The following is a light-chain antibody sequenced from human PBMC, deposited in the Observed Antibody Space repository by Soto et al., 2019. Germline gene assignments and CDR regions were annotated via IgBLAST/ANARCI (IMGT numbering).Light chain of an antibody. CDR2: GAS. Sequence: EIVLTQSPRTLSLSPGERATLSCRASQSVSSSYLAWYQQKPGQAPRLLIYGASSRATGIPDRFSGSGSGTHFTLTIRRLEPEDFAVYYCQLCGRSTYTFGQGTKLAIK. V-gene: IGKV3-20*01. J-gene: IGKJ2*01. CDR1: QSVSSSY. CDR3: QLCGRSTYT.